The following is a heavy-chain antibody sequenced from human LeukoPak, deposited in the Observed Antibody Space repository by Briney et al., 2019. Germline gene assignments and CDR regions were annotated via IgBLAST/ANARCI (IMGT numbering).Heavy chain of an antibody. D-gene: IGHD3-10*01. J-gene: IGHJ4*02. V-gene: IGHV3-30*02. CDR2: IRYDGDNK. CDR1: GFTFSSYG. CDR3: AKAQSYYGSGSYYDY. Sequence: GGSLRLSCAASGFTFSSYGMHWVRQAPGKGLEWVAFIRYDGDNKYYADSVKGRFTISRDNSKDTLYLQMNSLRAEDTAVYYCAKAQSYYGSGSYYDYWGQGILVTVSS.